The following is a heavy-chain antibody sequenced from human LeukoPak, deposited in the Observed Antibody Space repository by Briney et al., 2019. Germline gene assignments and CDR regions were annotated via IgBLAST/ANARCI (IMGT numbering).Heavy chain of an antibody. D-gene: IGHD2-8*01. J-gene: IGHJ5*02. V-gene: IGHV1-46*01. CDR3: ARGFGGQPIVKRGTNQGWFDP. CDR2: INPSGGST. Sequence: ASVKVSCKASGYTFTSYYMHWVRQAPGQGLEWMGIINPSGGSTSYAQKFQGRVTMTRDMSTSTVYMELSSLRSEDTAVYYCARGFGGQPIVKRGTNQGWFDPWGQGTLVTVSS. CDR1: GYTFTSYY.